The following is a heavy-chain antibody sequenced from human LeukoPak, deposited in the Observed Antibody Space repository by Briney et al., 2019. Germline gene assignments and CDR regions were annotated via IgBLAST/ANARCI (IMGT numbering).Heavy chain of an antibody. CDR1: GYTFTSYY. J-gene: IGHJ4*02. V-gene: IGHV1-46*01. CDR3: ARDQGAILLYYYDSSGYYYEFDY. CDR2: INPSGGST. D-gene: IGHD3-22*01. Sequence: ASVKVSCKASGYTFTSYYMHWVRPAPGQGLEWMGIINPSGGSTSYAQKFQGRVTMTRDTSTSTVYMELSSLRSEDTAVYYCARDQGAILLYYYDSSGYYYEFDYWGQGTLVTVSS.